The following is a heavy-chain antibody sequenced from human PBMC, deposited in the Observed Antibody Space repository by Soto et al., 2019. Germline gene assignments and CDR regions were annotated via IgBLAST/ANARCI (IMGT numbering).Heavy chain of an antibody. V-gene: IGHV3-23*01. J-gene: IGHJ4*02. D-gene: IGHD3-3*01. CDR3: AKGGNDFWSRFDY. Sequence: EVQLLESGGGLVQPGGSLRLSCAASGFTFSSYAMSWVRLAPGKGLEWVSTISGNTGSTYYADSVKGRFTISRDNSKNTLYLQMNSLRAEDKAVYYCAKGGNDFWSRFDYWGQGILVTVSS. CDR1: GFTFSSYA. CDR2: ISGNTGST.